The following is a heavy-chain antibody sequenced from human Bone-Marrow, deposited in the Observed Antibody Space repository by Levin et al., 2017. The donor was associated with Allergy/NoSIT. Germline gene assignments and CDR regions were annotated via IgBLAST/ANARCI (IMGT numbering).Heavy chain of an antibody. J-gene: IGHJ4*02. CDR1: GGTFSSYA. CDR2: IIPIFGTA. D-gene: IGHD6-19*01. Sequence: GGSLRLSCKASGGTFSSYAISWVRQAPGQGLEWMGGIIPIFGTANYAQKFQGRVTITADESTSTAYMELSSLRSEDTAVYYCARALAVAGSFHFDYWGQGTLVTVSS. V-gene: IGHV1-69*01. CDR3: ARALAVAGSFHFDY.